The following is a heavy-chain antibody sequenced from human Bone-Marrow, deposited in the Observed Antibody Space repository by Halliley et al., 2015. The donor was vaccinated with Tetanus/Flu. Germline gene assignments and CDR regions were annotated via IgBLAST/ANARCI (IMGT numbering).Heavy chain of an antibody. Sequence: GSTTSNPSLKSRVPISLDTSKKQFSLKLNSVTTADTALYFCARDANPHHYDTGGYYFEAFDVWGQGTMVTVSP. CDR3: ARDANPHHYDTGGYYFEAFDV. D-gene: IGHD3-22*01. V-gene: IGHV4-59*01. CDR2: GST. J-gene: IGHJ3*01.